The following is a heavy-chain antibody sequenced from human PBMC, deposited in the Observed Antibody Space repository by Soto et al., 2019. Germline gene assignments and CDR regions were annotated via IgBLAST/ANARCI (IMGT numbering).Heavy chain of an antibody. Sequence: SLRLSCAASGFTFDDYAMHWVRQAPGKGLEWVSGISWNSGSIGYADSVKGRFTISRDNAKNSLYLQMNSLRAEDTALYYCAKEGQYYDSSGSLDYWGQGTLVTVSS. J-gene: IGHJ4*02. CDR1: GFTFDDYA. V-gene: IGHV3-9*01. CDR2: ISWNSGSI. D-gene: IGHD3-22*01. CDR3: AKEGQYYDSSGSLDY.